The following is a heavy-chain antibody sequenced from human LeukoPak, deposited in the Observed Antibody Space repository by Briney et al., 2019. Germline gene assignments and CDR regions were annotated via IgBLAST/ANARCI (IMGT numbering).Heavy chain of an antibody. CDR2: INPTSGVT. CDR3: AIEAKTGMSETYEVDFDY. CDR1: GYRFTRQF. Sequence: ASVKVSCKASGYRFTRQFIYWLRLAPGQGLEWMGWINPTSGVTHSAQKFQGRIIMTRDTSISEAYMELTRLTSDDTAVFYCAIEAKTGMSETYEVDFDYWGQGTLVTVSS. D-gene: IGHD3-3*01. J-gene: IGHJ4*02. V-gene: IGHV1-2*02.